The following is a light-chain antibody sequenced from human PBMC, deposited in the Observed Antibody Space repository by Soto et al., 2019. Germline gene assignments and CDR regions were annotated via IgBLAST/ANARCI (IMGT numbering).Light chain of an antibody. Sequence: QLVLTQSPSASASLGASVKLTCTLSSGHSSYAIAWHQQQPEKGPRYLMKLNSDGSHSKGDGIPDRFSGSSSGAERYLTISRLQSEDEADYYCQTWVTGIAVFGGGTQLTVL. CDR1: SGHSSYA. V-gene: IGLV4-69*01. J-gene: IGLJ7*01. CDR2: LNSDGSH. CDR3: QTWVTGIAV.